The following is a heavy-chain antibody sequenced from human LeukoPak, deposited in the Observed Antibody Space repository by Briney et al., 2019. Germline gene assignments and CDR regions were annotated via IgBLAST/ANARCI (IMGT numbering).Heavy chain of an antibody. Sequence: PSETVSLTCAVYGGSFSDYYWSWVRQSPGKGLEWIGEISYSGTTNYNPSLKSRVTISIDTSKNQFSLKLTSVTAADTAVYYCASVRGYSSGWYASGFDPWGQGTLVTVSS. V-gene: IGHV4-34*01. CDR1: GGSFSDYY. CDR3: ASVRGYSSGWYASGFDP. D-gene: IGHD6-19*01. J-gene: IGHJ5*02. CDR2: ISYSGTT.